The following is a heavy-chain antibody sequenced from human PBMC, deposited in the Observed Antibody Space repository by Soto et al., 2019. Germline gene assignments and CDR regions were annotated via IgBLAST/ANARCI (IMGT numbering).Heavy chain of an antibody. D-gene: IGHD2-2*01. CDR1: GGSISSYY. V-gene: IGHV4-4*07. CDR3: AREPVSHCSSTSCYYYGMDV. Sequence: SETLSLTCTVSGGSISSYYWSWIRQPPGKGLEWIGRIYTSGSTNYNPSLKSRVTMSVDTSKNQFSLKLSSVTAADTAVYYCAREPVSHCSSTSCYYYGMDVWGQGTTVTVSS. CDR2: IYTSGST. J-gene: IGHJ6*02.